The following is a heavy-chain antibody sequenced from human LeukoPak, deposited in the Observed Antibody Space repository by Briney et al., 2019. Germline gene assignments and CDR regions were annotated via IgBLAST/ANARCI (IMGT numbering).Heavy chain of an antibody. CDR1: GASISSGSFY. D-gene: IGHD3-10*01. J-gene: IGHJ4*02. V-gene: IGHV4-61*02. Sequence: SETLSLTCSVSGASISSGSFYWNWIRQPAGKGLGWIGRIYTSGSTSYNPSLESRVAISVDTSKNQFSLKLNSVIAADTAVYYCARFKPPVIFAGPGYFDYWGQGTLVTVSS. CDR3: ARFKPPVIFAGPGYFDY. CDR2: IYTSGST.